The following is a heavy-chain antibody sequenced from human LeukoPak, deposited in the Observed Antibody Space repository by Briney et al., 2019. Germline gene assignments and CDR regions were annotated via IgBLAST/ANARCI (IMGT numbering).Heavy chain of an antibody. J-gene: IGHJ4*02. CDR3: TRVVNGGHFDY. Sequence: PSETLSLTCSVSGAFVNDYYWTWIRQPPGKGLEWIGYVYHTGTTGYHPSLKSRVAMSLDTSKNQVSLKLSSVTAADTAVYFRTRVVNGGHFDYGGQGTLVTVSS. CDR1: GAFVNDYY. D-gene: IGHD2-8*01. V-gene: IGHV4-59*02. CDR2: VYHTGTT.